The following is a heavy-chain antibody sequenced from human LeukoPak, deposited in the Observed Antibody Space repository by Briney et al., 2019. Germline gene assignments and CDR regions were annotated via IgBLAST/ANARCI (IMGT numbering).Heavy chain of an antibody. CDR3: ARVNYQDYDYVWGSYRYPHLDY. V-gene: IGHV3-21*01. CDR1: GFTFSSYS. D-gene: IGHD3-16*02. Sequence: GGSLRLSCAASGFTFSSYSMNWVRQAPGKGLEWVSSISSSSSYIYYADSVKGRFTISRDNAKNSLYLQMNSLRAEDTAVYYCARVNYQDYDYVWGSYRYPHLDYWGQGTLVTVSS. J-gene: IGHJ4*02. CDR2: ISSSSSYI.